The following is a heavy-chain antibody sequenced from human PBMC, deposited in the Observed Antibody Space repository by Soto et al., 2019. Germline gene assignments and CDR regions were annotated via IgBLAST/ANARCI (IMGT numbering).Heavy chain of an antibody. Sequence: TSETLSLTCTVSCGSISSYYWSWIRQPPGKGLEWIGYIYYSGSTNYNPSLKSRVTISVDTSKNQFSLKLSSVTAADTAVYYCASRTGKWFGEFDYFDYWGQGTLVTVSS. CDR1: CGSISSYY. J-gene: IGHJ4*02. CDR3: ASRTGKWFGEFDYFDY. CDR2: IYYSGST. V-gene: IGHV4-59*08. D-gene: IGHD3-10*01.